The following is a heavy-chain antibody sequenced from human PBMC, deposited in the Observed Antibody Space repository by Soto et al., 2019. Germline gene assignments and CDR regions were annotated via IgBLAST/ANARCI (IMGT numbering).Heavy chain of an antibody. D-gene: IGHD6-13*01. Sequence: GGSLRLSCAASGFTFSSYAMSWVRQAPGKGLEWVSATSGSGGSTYYADSVKGRFTISRDNSKNTLYLQMNSLRAEDTAVYYCAKDLYSSISYPASRPAGMDVWGQGTKVTVSS. CDR2: TSGSGGST. V-gene: IGHV3-23*01. J-gene: IGHJ6*02. CDR3: AKDLYSSISYPASRPAGMDV. CDR1: GFTFSSYA.